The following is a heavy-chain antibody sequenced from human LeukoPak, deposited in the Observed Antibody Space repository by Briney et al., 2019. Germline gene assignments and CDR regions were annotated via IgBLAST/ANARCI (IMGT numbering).Heavy chain of an antibody. CDR3: ARVSGGVARDY. CDR1: GYTFTSYG. V-gene: IGHV1-18*01. CDR2: ISAYNGNT. Sequence: GASVKVSCKASGYTFTSYGISWVRQAPGQGLEWMGWISAYNGNTNYAQKHQGRVTMTTDTSTSTVYMELRSLRSDDTAVYYCARVSGGVARDYWGQGTLVTVSS. J-gene: IGHJ4*02.